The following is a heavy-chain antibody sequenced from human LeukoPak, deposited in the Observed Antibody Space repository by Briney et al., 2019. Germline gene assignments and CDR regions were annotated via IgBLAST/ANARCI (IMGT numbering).Heavy chain of an antibody. Sequence: KASETLSLTCTVSGGSISSSSYYWGWIRQPPGKGLEWIGSMYYSGSTHYNPSLKSRVTISLDTSKNQFSLKLSSVTAADTAVYYCAGSGWNGGPFDNWGQGTLVTVSS. D-gene: IGHD6-19*01. CDR2: MYYSGST. V-gene: IGHV4-39*07. CDR3: AGSGWNGGPFDN. J-gene: IGHJ4*02. CDR1: GGSISSSSYY.